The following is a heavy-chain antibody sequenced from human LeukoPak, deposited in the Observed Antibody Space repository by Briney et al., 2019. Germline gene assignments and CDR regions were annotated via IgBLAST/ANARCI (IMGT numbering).Heavy chain of an antibody. CDR2: IYTSGST. J-gene: IGHJ6*03. CDR1: GGSISSGSYY. D-gene: IGHD3-10*02. Sequence: TSETLSLTCTVSGGSISSGSYYWSWIRQPAGKGLEWIGRIYTSGSTNYNPSLKSRVTISVGTSKNQFSLKLSSVTAADTAVYYCARGVRASFYYYYYYMDVWGKGTTVTISS. V-gene: IGHV4-61*02. CDR3: ARGVRASFYYYYYYMDV.